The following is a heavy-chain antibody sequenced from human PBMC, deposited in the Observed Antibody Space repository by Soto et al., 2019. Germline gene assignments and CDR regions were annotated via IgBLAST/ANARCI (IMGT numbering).Heavy chain of an antibody. CDR2: IIPLFGTA. Sequence: QVQLVQSGAEVKKPGSSVKVSCKASGGTFSSYAISWVRQAPGQGLEWMGVIIPLFGTAKYAQKFQGRVTITVDESKRTGYMELSSLRSEDTAVYYCATLGQETPFYGSGSGFDMDVWGQGPPVTVAS. CDR1: GGTFSSYA. D-gene: IGHD3-10*01. V-gene: IGHV1-69*01. CDR3: ATLGQETPFYGSGSGFDMDV. J-gene: IGHJ6*02.